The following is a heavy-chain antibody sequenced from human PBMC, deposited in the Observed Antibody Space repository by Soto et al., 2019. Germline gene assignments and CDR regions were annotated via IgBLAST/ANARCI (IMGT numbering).Heavy chain of an antibody. V-gene: IGHV3-30*18. J-gene: IGHJ4*02. Sequence: SLRLSCSASGFTFSNYWMNWVRQAPGKGLEWVAVISYDGSNKYYADSVKGRFTISRDNSKNTLYLQMNSLRAEDTAVYYCAKESGSYHLDYWGQGTLVTVSS. D-gene: IGHD1-26*01. CDR1: GFTFSNYW. CDR3: AKESGSYHLDY. CDR2: ISYDGSNK.